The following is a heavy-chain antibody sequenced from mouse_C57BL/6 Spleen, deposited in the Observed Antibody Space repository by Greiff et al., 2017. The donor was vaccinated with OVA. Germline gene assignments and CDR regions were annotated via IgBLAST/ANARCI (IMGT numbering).Heavy chain of an antibody. D-gene: IGHD2-5*01. V-gene: IGHV1-19*01. CDR2: INPYNGGT. J-gene: IGHJ3*01. CDR3: ARGAYYSNYSAWFAY. Sequence: VQLQQSGPVLVKPGASVKMSCKASGYTFTDYYMNWVKQSHGKSLEWIGVINPYNGGTSYNQKFKGKATLTVDKSSSTAYMELNSLTSEDSAVYYCARGAYYSNYSAWFAYWGQGTLVTVSA. CDR1: GYTFTDYY.